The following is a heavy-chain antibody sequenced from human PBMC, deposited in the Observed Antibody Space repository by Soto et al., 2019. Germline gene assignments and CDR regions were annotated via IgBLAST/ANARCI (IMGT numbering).Heavy chain of an antibody. J-gene: IGHJ4*02. CDR3: ARSLSSGWSFFDY. D-gene: IGHD6-19*01. V-gene: IGHV3-30-3*01. CDR2: IAYDGSNK. Sequence: QVQLVESGGGVVQPGRSLRLSCAASAFTFSTYAMHWVRQAPGKGLEWVAVIAYDGSNKYHPDSVKGRFTVSRDNSKNTLYLQMNSLRAEDTAVYYCARSLSSGWSFFDYWGQGTLVTVSS. CDR1: AFTFSTYA.